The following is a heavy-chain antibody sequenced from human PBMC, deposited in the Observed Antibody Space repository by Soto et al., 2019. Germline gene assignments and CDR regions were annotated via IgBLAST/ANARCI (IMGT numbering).Heavy chain of an antibody. CDR2: ISYNGRT. CDR1: GGSISRGGYL. J-gene: IGHJ4*02. D-gene: IGHD3-22*01. V-gene: IGHV4-31*03. CDR3: ARSAVVVIRLDY. Sequence: SGTLSLTCNVSGGSISRGGYLWSWIRQHPGKGLEWIGFISYNGRTSYNPSLKSRVTISADTSKNQISLELNSVTAAATAVYYCARSAVVVIRLDYWGQGTPVTVSS.